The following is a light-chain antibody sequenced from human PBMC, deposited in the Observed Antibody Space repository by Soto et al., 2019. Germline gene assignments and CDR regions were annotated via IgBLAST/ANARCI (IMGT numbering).Light chain of an antibody. CDR3: QQYGSSPIT. J-gene: IGKJ5*01. CDR2: GAS. CDR1: QSVSSNF. Sequence: EIVVTQSPGTLSLSPGERASLSCRASQSVSSNFLAWYQQIPGQAPRLLIYGASSRATGIPDRFSGSGSGTGFTLTISRLEPEDFAVYYCQQYGSSPITFGQGTRLEIK. V-gene: IGKV3-20*01.